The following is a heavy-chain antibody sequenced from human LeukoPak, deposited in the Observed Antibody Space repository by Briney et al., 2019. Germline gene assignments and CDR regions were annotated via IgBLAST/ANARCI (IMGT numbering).Heavy chain of an antibody. CDR1: GGSISSSSYY. J-gene: IGHJ3*02. D-gene: IGHD3-3*01. CDR3: ARTEGLYYDFWEDRLSACDI. Sequence: SETLSLTCTVSGGSISSSSYYWGWIRQPPGKGLEWIGSIYYSGSTYYNPSLKSRVTISVDTSKNQFSLKLSSVTAADTAVYYCARTEGLYYDFWEDRLSACDIWRQGTMVTASS. CDR2: IYYSGST. V-gene: IGHV4-39*01.